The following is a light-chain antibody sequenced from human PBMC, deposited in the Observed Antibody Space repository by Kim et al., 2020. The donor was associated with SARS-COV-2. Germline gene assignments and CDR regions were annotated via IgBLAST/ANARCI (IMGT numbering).Light chain of an antibody. V-gene: IGKV1-39*01. J-gene: IGKJ2*01. CDR3: QRSYTTPPT. CDR1: QSVSTY. Sequence: DIQMTQSPSSLSASVGDRVTLTCRASQSVSTYLNWYQQKPEKAPSLLIYATSILHIGVPSRFSGSGSGTDFTLTISSLQPEDFATYYCQRSYTTPPTFGQGTKLEI. CDR2: ATS.